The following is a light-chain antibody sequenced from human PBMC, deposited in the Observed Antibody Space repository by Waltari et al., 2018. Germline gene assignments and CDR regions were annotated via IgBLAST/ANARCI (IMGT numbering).Light chain of an antibody. J-gene: IGKJ4*01. CDR1: QNIATS. V-gene: IGKV6-21*01. Sequence: EIVLTQSPDFQSVAPKETVIISCRASQNIATSIHWYQQKAGQSPKFLSTYASQPFSGVPSRFSGSGSGTDFTLTISSLEAEDAATYYCQQSTSFPLTFGGGTKVEIK. CDR2: YAS. CDR3: QQSTSFPLT.